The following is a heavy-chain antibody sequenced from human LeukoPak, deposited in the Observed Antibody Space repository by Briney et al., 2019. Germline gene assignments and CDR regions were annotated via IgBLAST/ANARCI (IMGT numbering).Heavy chain of an antibody. J-gene: IGHJ4*02. Sequence: GGSLGLSCAASGFTFSSYWMHWVRQAPGKGLVWVSRINSDGSSTSYADSVKGRFTISRDNAKNTLYLQMNSLRAEDTAVYYCARDLGEYYGSGSYMGDSYFDYWGQGTLVTVSS. CDR3: ARDLGEYYGSGSYMGDSYFDY. V-gene: IGHV3-74*01. D-gene: IGHD3-10*01. CDR1: GFTFSSYW. CDR2: INSDGSST.